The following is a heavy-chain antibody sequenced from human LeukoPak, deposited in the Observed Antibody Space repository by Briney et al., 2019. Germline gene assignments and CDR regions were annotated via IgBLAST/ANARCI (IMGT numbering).Heavy chain of an antibody. CDR1: GFTFSSYG. V-gene: IGHV3-33*01. J-gene: IGHJ4*02. CDR2: IWYDGSNK. Sequence: GRSLRLSCAASGFTFSSYGMHWVRQAPGKGLEWVAVIWYDGSNKYYADSAKGRFTISRDNSKNTLYLQMNSLRAEDTAVYYCARDQPPGFFDYWGQGTLVTVSS. CDR3: ARDQPPGFFDY.